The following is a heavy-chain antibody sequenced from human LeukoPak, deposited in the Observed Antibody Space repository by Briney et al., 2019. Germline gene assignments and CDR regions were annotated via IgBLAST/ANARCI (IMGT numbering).Heavy chain of an antibody. Sequence: GGSLRLSCAASGFTFDDYAMHWVRQAPGQGLEWVSDISWNSGSIGYADSVKGRFTISRDNAKNSLYLQMNSLRAEDTALYYCAKVHSGYDFNWYFDLWGRGTLVTVSS. CDR2: ISWNSGSI. V-gene: IGHV3-9*01. D-gene: IGHD5-12*01. CDR1: GFTFDDYA. CDR3: AKVHSGYDFNWYFDL. J-gene: IGHJ2*01.